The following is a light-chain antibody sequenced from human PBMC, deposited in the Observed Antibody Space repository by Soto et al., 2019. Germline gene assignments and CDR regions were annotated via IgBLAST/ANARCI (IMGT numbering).Light chain of an antibody. V-gene: IGKV3-11*01. J-gene: IGKJ4*01. CDR1: QIVSSY. CDR3: QQRSNWLT. Sequence: EIVLTQSPGTLSLSPGEIATLSFRASQIVSSYLAWYQQKPGQAPRLLIYDASNRATGIPARFSGSGSGTDFTLTISSLEPEDFAVYYCQQRSNWLTFGGGTKVDIK. CDR2: DAS.